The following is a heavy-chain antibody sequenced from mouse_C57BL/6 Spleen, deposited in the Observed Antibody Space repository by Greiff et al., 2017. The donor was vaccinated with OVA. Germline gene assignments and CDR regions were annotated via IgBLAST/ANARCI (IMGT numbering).Heavy chain of an antibody. CDR2: IDPSDSYT. CDR1: GYTFTSYW. V-gene: IGHV1-69*01. Sequence: VQLQQSGAELVMPGASVKLSCKASGYTFTSYWMHWVKQRPGQGLEWIGEIDPSDSYTNYNQKFKGKYTLTVDKSSSTAYMQLSSLTSEDSAVYYCASMGDGFDYWGQGTTLTVSS. CDR3: ASMGDGFDY. J-gene: IGHJ2*01.